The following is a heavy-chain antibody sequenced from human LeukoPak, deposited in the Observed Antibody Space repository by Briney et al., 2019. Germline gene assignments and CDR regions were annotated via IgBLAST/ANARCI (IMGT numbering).Heavy chain of an antibody. Sequence: PSQTLSLTCTVSGGSISSGGYYWSWIRQHPGKGLEWIGYIYYSGSTYYNPSLKSRVTISVDTSKNQFSLKLSSVTAADTAVYYCAREMATTYSFDYWGQGTLVTVSS. V-gene: IGHV4-31*03. J-gene: IGHJ4*02. CDR1: GGSISSGGYY. D-gene: IGHD5-24*01. CDR3: AREMATTYSFDY. CDR2: IYYSGST.